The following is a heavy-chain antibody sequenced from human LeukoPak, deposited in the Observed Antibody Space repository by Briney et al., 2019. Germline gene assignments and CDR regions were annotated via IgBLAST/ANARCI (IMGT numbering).Heavy chain of an antibody. J-gene: IGHJ1*01. CDR1: GYTFTGYY. CDR2: INPNSGGT. Sequence: ASVKVSCKASGYTFTGYYMHWVRQAPGQGLEWMGWINPNSGGTNYAQKFQGRVTMTRDTSISTAYMELSRLRSDDTAVYYCAIDLKYYDTSPGCFQHWGQGTLVTVSS. CDR3: AIDLKYYDTSPGCFQH. V-gene: IGHV1-2*02. D-gene: IGHD3-22*01.